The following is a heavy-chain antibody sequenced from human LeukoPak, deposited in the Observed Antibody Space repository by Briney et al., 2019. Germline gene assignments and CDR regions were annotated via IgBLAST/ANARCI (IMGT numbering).Heavy chain of an antibody. CDR3: ARDLFRKTRRPGIAFDI. CDR1: GVSISSGDYY. D-gene: IGHD3-10*01. CDR2: IYYSGST. Sequence: SETLSLTCTVSGVSISSGDYYWSWIRQPPGKGLEWIGYIYYSGSTYYNPSLRSRVTISVDTSKNQFSLKLSSVTAADTAVYYCARDLFRKTRRPGIAFDIWGQGTMVTVSS. J-gene: IGHJ3*02. V-gene: IGHV4-30-4*01.